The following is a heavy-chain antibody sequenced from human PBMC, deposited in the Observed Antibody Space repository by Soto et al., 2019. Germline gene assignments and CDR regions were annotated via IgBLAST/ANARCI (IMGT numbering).Heavy chain of an antibody. J-gene: IGHJ3*02. D-gene: IGHD2-2*01. Sequence: QVQLQESGPGLVKPSQTLSLTCTVSGGSISSGGYYWSWIRQHPGKGLEWIGYIYYSGSTYYNPSLKSRVTISVDTSKNQFSLKLSSVTAADTAVYYCAREERYQLLSAYAFDIWGLGTMVTVSS. CDR2: IYYSGST. CDR3: AREERYQLLSAYAFDI. CDR1: GGSISSGGYY. V-gene: IGHV4-31*03.